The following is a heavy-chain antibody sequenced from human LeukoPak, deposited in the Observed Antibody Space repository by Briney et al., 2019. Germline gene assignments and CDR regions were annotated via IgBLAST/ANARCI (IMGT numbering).Heavy chain of an antibody. J-gene: IGHJ4*02. Sequence: SETLSLTCAVSGYSISSGYYWGWIRQPPGKGLGWIGSIYHSGSTYYNPSLKSRVTISVDTSKNQFSLKLSSVTAADTAVYYCARPGSGWSYYFDYWGQGTLVTVSS. D-gene: IGHD6-19*01. CDR3: ARPGSGWSYYFDY. CDR2: IYHSGST. V-gene: IGHV4-38-2*01. CDR1: GYSISSGYY.